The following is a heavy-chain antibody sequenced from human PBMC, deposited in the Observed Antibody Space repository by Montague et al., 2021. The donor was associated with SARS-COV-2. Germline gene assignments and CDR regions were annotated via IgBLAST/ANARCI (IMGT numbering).Heavy chain of an antibody. V-gene: IGHV4-59*01. D-gene: IGHD3-10*01. CDR1: GGSISGYY. CDR3: AREISGPDYFDY. CDR2: IYDTGNT. J-gene: IGHJ4*02. Sequence: SETLSLTCTVSGGSISGYYWSWIRQPPGKGPEWIGNIYDTGNTNYNPSLKSRVTISEDTSKNRFSLKLRSVTAADTAVYYCAREISGPDYFDYWGQGTLVTVSS.